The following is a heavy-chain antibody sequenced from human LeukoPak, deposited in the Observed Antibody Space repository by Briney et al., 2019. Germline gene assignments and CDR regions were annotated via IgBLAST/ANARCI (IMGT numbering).Heavy chain of an antibody. D-gene: IGHD1-26*01. CDR1: GFTFSNYS. J-gene: IGHJ4*02. Sequence: GGSLRLSCAASGFTFSNYSMNWVRQAPGKGLEWVSSISSSSSYIYYADSVKGRFTISRDNAKNSLYLQMNSLRAEDTAVYYCARRRSGSYYFDYWGQGTLVTVSS. CDR2: ISSSSSYI. V-gene: IGHV3-21*01. CDR3: ARRRSGSYYFDY.